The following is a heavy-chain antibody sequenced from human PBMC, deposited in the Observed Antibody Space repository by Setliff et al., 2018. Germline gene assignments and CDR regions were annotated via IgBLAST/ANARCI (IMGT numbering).Heavy chain of an antibody. Sequence: SETLSLTCAVYGGSFSGYYWSWIRQAPGKGLEWIGEINHRGTTSYTPSLKGRVTISVDTSKNLFSLKLSSVTAADTAVYFCARGPRFDYESPTYRRRFDPWGQGTAVTVS. CDR2: INHRGTT. CDR1: GGSFSGYY. V-gene: IGHV4-34*01. J-gene: IGHJ5*02. CDR3: ARGPRFDYESPTYRRRFDP. D-gene: IGHD3-22*01.